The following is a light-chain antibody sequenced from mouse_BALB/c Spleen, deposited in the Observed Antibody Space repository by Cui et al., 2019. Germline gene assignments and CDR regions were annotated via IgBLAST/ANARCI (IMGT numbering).Light chain of an antibody. V-gene: IGKV4-74*01. CDR3: HQYHRSPLT. Sequence: QIVLTKSPAIMPASLGERVTMTCTASSSVSSSYLHWYQQKPGSSPKLWIYSTSNLASGVPARFSGSGSGTSYSLTISSMEAEDAATYYCHQYHRSPLTFGAGTKLELK. CDR2: STS. J-gene: IGKJ5*01. CDR1: SSVSSSY.